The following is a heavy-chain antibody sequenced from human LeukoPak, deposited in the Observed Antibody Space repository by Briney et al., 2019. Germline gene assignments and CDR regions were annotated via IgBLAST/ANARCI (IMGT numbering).Heavy chain of an antibody. V-gene: IGHV3-30-3*01. CDR2: ISYDGNNK. CDR1: GFMFSSYA. Sequence: GGSLRLSCAASGFMFSSYAMYWVRQAPGKGLQWVAVISYDGNNKYYADSVKGRFTISRDNSKNTLYLQMNSLSAEDTAVYYCARDMYYYDSSGYLGDYWGQGTLDTVSS. CDR3: ARDMYYYDSSGYLGDY. J-gene: IGHJ4*02. D-gene: IGHD3-22*01.